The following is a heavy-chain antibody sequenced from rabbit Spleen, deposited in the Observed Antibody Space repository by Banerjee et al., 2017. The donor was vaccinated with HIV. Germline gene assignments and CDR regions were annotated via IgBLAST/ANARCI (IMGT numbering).Heavy chain of an antibody. CDR1: GFSFSDRDV. D-gene: IGHD1-1*01. J-gene: IGHJ4*01. CDR2: INTATGKA. Sequence: QEQLEESGGGLVKPEGSLTLTCKASGFSFSDRDVMCWVRQAPGKGLEWIACINTATGKAVYASWAKGRFTVSKTSSTTVTLQMTSLTGADTATYFCARDLAAWNSGSYAFNLWGPGTLVTVS. V-gene: IGHV1S45*01. CDR3: ARDLAAWNSGSYAFNL.